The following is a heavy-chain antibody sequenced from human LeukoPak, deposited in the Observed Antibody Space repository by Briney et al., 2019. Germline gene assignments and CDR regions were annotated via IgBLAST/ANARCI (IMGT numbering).Heavy chain of an antibody. D-gene: IGHD3-22*01. CDR2: ISGSGGST. Sequence: GGSLRLSCAASGFTFSSYAMSWVRQAPGKGLEWFSAISGSGGSTYYADSVKGRFTISRDNSKNTLYLQMNSLRAEDTAVYYCAKAPYYYDSSGYYYYYFDYWGQGTLVTVSS. CDR3: AKAPYYYDSSGYYYYYFDY. V-gene: IGHV3-23*01. CDR1: GFTFSSYA. J-gene: IGHJ4*02.